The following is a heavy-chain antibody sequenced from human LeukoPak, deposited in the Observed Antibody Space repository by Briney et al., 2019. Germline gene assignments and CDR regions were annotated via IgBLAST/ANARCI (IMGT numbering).Heavy chain of an antibody. D-gene: IGHD1-26*01. Sequence: GGSLRLSCAASGFTFSDYYMTWIRQAPGKGLEWVSYISSSGSIIYYADSVKGRFTISRDNAKNSLYLQMNSLRAEDTAVYYCARAGAGGSHRYNWFDPWGQGTLVTVSS. CDR3: ARAGAGGSHRYNWFDP. V-gene: IGHV3-11*01. CDR1: GFTFSDYY. J-gene: IGHJ5*02. CDR2: ISSSGSII.